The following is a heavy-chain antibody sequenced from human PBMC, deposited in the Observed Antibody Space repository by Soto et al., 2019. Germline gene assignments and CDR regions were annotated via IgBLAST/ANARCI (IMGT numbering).Heavy chain of an antibody. D-gene: IGHD4-17*01. V-gene: IGHV3-23*01. CDR3: AKDTRYGDYVRWFDS. J-gene: IGHJ5*01. CDR2: ITASGGRT. Sequence: EVHLLESGGGLVQPGGSLRLSCTASGFTFSSYAMTWVRQAPGRGLEGVSGITASGGRTYYADSVKGRFTISRDNSKSTLYLQMNSLIAEDTAVYYCAKDTRYGDYVRWFDSWGKGTLVTVSS. CDR1: GFTFSSYA.